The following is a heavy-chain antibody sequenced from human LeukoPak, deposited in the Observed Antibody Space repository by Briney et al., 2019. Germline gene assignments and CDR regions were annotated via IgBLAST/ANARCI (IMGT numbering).Heavy chain of an antibody. CDR3: ARTIVVVVAATIDYYYGMDV. J-gene: IGHJ6*02. CDR1: GYTFTSYG. D-gene: IGHD2-15*01. V-gene: IGHV1-69*13. Sequence: GASVKVSCKASGYTFTSYGISWVRQAPGQGLEWMGGIIPIFGTANYAQKFQGRVTITADESTSTAYMELSSLRSEDTAVYYCARTIVVVVAATIDYYYGMDVWGQGTTVTVSS. CDR2: IIPIFGTA.